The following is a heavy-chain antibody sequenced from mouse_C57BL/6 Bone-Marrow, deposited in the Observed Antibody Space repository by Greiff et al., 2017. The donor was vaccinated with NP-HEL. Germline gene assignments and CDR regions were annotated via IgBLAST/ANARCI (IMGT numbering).Heavy chain of an antibody. CDR3: ARHYYSNYFDY. Sequence: EVQLQQSGGDLVKPGGSLKLSCAASGFTFSSYGMSWVRQTPDKRLEWVATISSGGGYTYYPDSVKGRVTISRDNAKNTLYLQMSSLKSEDTAMYYCARHYYSNYFDYWGQGTTLTVSS. CDR2: ISSGGGYT. V-gene: IGHV5-6*01. D-gene: IGHD2-5*01. CDR1: GFTFSSYG. J-gene: IGHJ2*01.